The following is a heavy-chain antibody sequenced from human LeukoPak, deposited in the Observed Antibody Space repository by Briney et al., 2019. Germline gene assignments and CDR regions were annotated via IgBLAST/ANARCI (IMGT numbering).Heavy chain of an antibody. Sequence: PSQTLSLTCTVSVGSISSGGYYWNWIRQHPGKGLEWLGYIHYSGSTYYNPSLKSRLFISIDTSQNQFSLRLSSVTAADTAVYYCARDRRVVGSFDYWGQGTLVTVSS. CDR2: IHYSGST. J-gene: IGHJ4*02. V-gene: IGHV4-31*03. CDR1: VGSISSGGYY. CDR3: ARDRRVVGSFDY. D-gene: IGHD3-22*01.